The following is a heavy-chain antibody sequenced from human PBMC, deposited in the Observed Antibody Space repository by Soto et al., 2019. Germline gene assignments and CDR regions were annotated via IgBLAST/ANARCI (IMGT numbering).Heavy chain of an antibody. J-gene: IGHJ5*02. D-gene: IGHD2-2*01. V-gene: IGHV1-18*01. CDR1: GYTVTSDG. Sequence: ASVKVSCKASGYTVTSDGISGVRQAPGQGLEWMGWISAYNGNTNYAQKLQGRVTMTTDTSTSTAYMELRSLRSDDTAVYYCARGTMRDNWFDPWGQGTLVTVSS. CDR2: ISAYNGNT. CDR3: ARGTMRDNWFDP.